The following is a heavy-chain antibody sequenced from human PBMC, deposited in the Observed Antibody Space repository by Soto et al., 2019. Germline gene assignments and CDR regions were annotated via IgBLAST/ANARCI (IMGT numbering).Heavy chain of an antibody. CDR3: ARVAVAGTRVDY. V-gene: IGHV4-4*02. CDR1: GGSISSSNW. D-gene: IGHD6-19*01. CDR2: IYHSGST. J-gene: IGHJ4*02. Sequence: QVQLQESGPGLVKPSGTLSLTCAVSGGSISSSNWWSWVRQPPGRGLEWIGEIYHSGSTNYNPSLKSRVTISVSKSKHQFSLKLSSVNAADTAVYSCARVAVAGTRVDYWGQGTLVTVSS.